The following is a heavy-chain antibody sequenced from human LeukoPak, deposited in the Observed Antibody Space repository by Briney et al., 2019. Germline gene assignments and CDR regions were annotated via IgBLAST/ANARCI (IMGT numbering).Heavy chain of an antibody. Sequence: SVKVSCKASGGTFSSYAISWVRQAPGQGLEWMGRIIPIFGTANYAQKFQGRVTITTDESTSTAYMELSSLRSEDTAVYYCARDYGSGSSFFDYWGQGTLVTVSS. CDR2: IIPIFGTA. D-gene: IGHD3-10*01. J-gene: IGHJ4*02. CDR1: GGTFSSYA. V-gene: IGHV1-69*05. CDR3: ARDYGSGSSFFDY.